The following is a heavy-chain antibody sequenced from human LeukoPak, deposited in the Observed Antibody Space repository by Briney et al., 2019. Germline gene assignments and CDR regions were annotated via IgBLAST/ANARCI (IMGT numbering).Heavy chain of an antibody. CDR1: GYTFTGYY. CDR3: ARVPVVAATGDFDY. J-gene: IGHJ4*02. CDR2: INPNSGGT. Sequence: ASVKVSCKASGYTFTGYYMHWVRQAPGQGLEWMGWINPNSGGTSYAQKFQGRVTMTRDMSTSTVYMELSSLRSEDTAVYYCARVPVVAATGDFDYWGQGTLVTVSS. V-gene: IGHV1-2*02. D-gene: IGHD2-15*01.